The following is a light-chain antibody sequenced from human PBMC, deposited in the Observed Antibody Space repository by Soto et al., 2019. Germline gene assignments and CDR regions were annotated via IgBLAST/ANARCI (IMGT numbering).Light chain of an antibody. J-gene: IGLJ3*02. CDR2: EVS. CDR1: SSDVGGYNY. CDR3: SSYAGSNKGV. V-gene: IGLV2-8*01. Sequence: QSALTQPPSASGSPGQSVTISCTGNSSDVGGYNYVSWYQQHPGKAPKLMIYEVSKRPSGVPDRFSGSKSGNTASLTVSGLQAEDEADYYCSSYAGSNKGVFGGGTKRTVL.